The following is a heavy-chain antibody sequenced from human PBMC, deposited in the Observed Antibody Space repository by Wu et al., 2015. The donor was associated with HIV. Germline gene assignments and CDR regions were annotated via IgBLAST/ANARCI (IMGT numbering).Heavy chain of an antibody. V-gene: IGHV1-69*13. CDR1: GGTFSSYA. Sequence: QVQLVQSGAEVKKPGSSVKVSCKASGGTFSSYAISWVRQAPGQGLEWMGRIIPIFGTANYAQRFQGRVTITADESTSTAYMELSSLRSEDTAVYYCARESPMVRGVINWFDPWGQGTLVTVSS. CDR3: ARESPMVRGVINWFDP. J-gene: IGHJ5*02. D-gene: IGHD3-10*01. CDR2: IIPIFGTA.